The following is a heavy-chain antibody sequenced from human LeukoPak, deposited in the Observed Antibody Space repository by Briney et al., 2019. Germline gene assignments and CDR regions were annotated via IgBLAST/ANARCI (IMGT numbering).Heavy chain of an antibody. D-gene: IGHD2-15*01. CDR2: INHSGST. V-gene: IGHV4-34*01. J-gene: IGHJ6*02. Sequence: SETLSLTCPVSGCSTRRGTHFWIWIRQPPGKGLEWIGEINHSGSTNYNPSLKSRVTISVDTSKNQFSLKLSSVTAAHTAVYYCARVPYCSGGSGNNDYYCDLDVWGQGTTVTVSS. CDR3: ARVPYCSGGSGNNDYYCDLDV. CDR1: GCSTRRGTHF.